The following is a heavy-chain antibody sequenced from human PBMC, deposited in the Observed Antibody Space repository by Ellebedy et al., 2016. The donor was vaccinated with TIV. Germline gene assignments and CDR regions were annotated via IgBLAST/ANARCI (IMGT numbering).Heavy chain of an antibody. D-gene: IGHD4-17*01. CDR3: ARGSLQGDYADY. CDR1: AGSVSSDGFF. CDR2: IYHSGST. Sequence: MPSETLSLTCTVSAGSVSSDGFFWSWIRQPPGKGLEWIGSIYHSGSTYYNPSLKSRVTISVDTSKNQFSLKLSSVTAADTAVYYCARGSLQGDYADYWGQGTLVTVSS. J-gene: IGHJ4*02. V-gene: IGHV4-39*07.